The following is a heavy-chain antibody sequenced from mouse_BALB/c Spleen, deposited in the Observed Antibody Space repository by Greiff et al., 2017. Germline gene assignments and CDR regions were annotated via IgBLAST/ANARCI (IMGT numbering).Heavy chain of an antibody. CDR3: ASRSGSSYYAMDY. D-gene: IGHD1-1*01. CDR1: GYSITSDYA. Sequence: EVQGVESGPGLVKPSQSLSLTCTVTGYSITSDYAWNWIRQFPGNKLEWMGYISYSGSTSYNPSLKSRISITRDTSKNQFFLQLNSVTTEDTATYYCASRSGSSYYAMDYWGQGTSVTVSS. V-gene: IGHV3-2*02. J-gene: IGHJ4*01. CDR2: ISYSGST.